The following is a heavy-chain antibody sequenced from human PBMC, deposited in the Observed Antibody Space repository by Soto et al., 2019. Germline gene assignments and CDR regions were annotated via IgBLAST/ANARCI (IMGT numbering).Heavy chain of an antibody. CDR3: ARDSSIAVAGSYYYYGLAG. D-gene: IGHD6-19*01. Sequence: DTLSLTCTFSGGSISSYYWSWIRQPPGKGLEWIGYIYYSGSTNYNPSLKSRVTISVDTSKNQFSLKLSSVTAADTAVYYCARDSSIAVAGSYYYYGLAGWGQG. CDR2: IYYSGST. V-gene: IGHV4-59*01. J-gene: IGHJ6*02. CDR1: GGSISSYY.